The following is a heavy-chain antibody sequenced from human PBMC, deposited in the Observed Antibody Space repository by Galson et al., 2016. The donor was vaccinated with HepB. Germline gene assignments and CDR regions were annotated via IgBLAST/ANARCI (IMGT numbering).Heavy chain of an antibody. CDR2: ISYDGSNK. V-gene: IGHV3-30*18. CDR3: AKDHAPYYDYVWGTYPIHLDY. CDR1: GFTFSSYG. Sequence: SLRLSCAASGFTFSSYGMHWVRQAPGKGLEWVAVISYDGSNKYFADSVKGRFTISRDNSKNTLYLQMNSLRAEGTAVYYCAKDHAPYYDYVWGTYPIHLDYWGQGTLVTVSS. D-gene: IGHD3-16*02. J-gene: IGHJ4*02.